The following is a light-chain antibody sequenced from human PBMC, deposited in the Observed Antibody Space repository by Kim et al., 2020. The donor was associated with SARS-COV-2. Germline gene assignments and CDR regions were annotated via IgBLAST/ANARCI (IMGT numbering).Light chain of an antibody. CDR3: QQDYDLPRT. Sequence: DIVMTQSPDSLAVSLGERATINCKSSQSVLYSSNNKNYLAWYQQKPGQPPKLLIYWASTRESGVPDRFSGSGSGTDFTLTISSLQAEDVAVYYCQQDYDLPRTFGQGTKVDIK. CDR2: WAS. V-gene: IGKV4-1*01. J-gene: IGKJ1*01. CDR1: QSVLYSSNNKNY.